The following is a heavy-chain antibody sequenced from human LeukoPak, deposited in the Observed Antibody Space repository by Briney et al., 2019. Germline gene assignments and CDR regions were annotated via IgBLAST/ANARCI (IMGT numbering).Heavy chain of an antibody. CDR2: IYYSGST. J-gene: IGHJ4*02. CDR1: GGSISSGDYY. D-gene: IGHD1-26*01. V-gene: IGHV4-30-4*08. Sequence: PSQTLSLTCTVSGGSISSGDYYWRWIRQPPGTGLEWIGYIYYSGSTYYNPSLKSRVTISVDTSKNQFSLKLSSVTAADTAVYYCARTKTSYLTSFDYWGQGTLVTVSS. CDR3: ARTKTSYLTSFDY.